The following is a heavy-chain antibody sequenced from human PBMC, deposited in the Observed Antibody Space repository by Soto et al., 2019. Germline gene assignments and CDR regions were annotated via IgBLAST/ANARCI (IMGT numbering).Heavy chain of an antibody. V-gene: IGHV1-8*01. Sequence: QVQLVQSGAEVKKPGASVKVSCKVSGYTFTSYDINWVRQATGQGLEWMGWMNPNSGNTGYAQKFQGRVTMTRNTSISTAYMELSSLRSEDTAVYYCARAPTYYYDSSGYYDLSNWGQGTLVTVSS. D-gene: IGHD3-22*01. CDR1: GYTFTSYD. J-gene: IGHJ4*02. CDR2: MNPNSGNT. CDR3: ARAPTYYYDSSGYYDLSN.